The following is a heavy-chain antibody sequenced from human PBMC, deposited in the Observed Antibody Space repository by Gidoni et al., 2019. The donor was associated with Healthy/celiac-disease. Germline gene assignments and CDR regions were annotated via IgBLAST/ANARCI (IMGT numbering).Heavy chain of an antibody. Sequence: EVQLLESGGGLVLPGGSLRLSCAASGFTFCSYAMSWVRQAPGKGLEWVSAISGSGGSTYYADSVKGRFTISRDNSKNTLYLQMNSLRAEDTAVYYCAKVGRGGSSREHYWGQGTLVTVSS. D-gene: IGHD2-15*01. CDR2: ISGSGGST. V-gene: IGHV3-23*01. J-gene: IGHJ4*02. CDR3: AKVGRGGSSREHY. CDR1: GFTFCSYA.